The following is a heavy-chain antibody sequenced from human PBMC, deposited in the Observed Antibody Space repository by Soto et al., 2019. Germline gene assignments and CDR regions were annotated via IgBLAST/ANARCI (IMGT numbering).Heavy chain of an antibody. J-gene: IGHJ4*02. Sequence: EVQLLESGGGLVQPGWSLRLSCAASGFTFSSYAMSWVRQAPGKGLEWVSSISGSGLSTNYADSVKGRFTISRDNSKNTLYLQMNSLRAEDTAVYDCAQLGRIAARPSTYWGQGTLVTVSS. CDR1: GFTFSSYA. D-gene: IGHD6-6*01. CDR2: ISGSGLST. CDR3: AQLGRIAARPSTY. V-gene: IGHV3-23*01.